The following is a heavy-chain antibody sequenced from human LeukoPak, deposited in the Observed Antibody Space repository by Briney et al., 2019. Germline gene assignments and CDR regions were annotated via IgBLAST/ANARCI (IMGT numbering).Heavy chain of an antibody. J-gene: IGHJ4*02. CDR3: ARWGKVRGVNY. Sequence: PGGSLRLSCAASGFTFSSYEMNWVRQAPGKGLEWVSYISSSGNTIYYADSVKGRFTISRDNAKNSLYLQMNSLRAEDTAVHYCARWGKVRGVNYWGQGTLVTVSS. CDR1: GFTFSSYE. D-gene: IGHD3-10*01. CDR2: ISSSGNTI. V-gene: IGHV3-48*03.